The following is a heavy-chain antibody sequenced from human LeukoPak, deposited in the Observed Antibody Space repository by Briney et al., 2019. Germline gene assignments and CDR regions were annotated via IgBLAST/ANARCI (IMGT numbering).Heavy chain of an antibody. CDR1: GITVSNDY. CDR3: ARGGGAFCGGDCYRNFDC. J-gene: IGHJ4*02. D-gene: IGHD2-21*02. V-gene: IGHV3-66*01. CDR2: IYSGGST. Sequence: PGGSLRLSCATSGITVSNDYMSWVRQAPGKGLEWVSVIYSGGSTYYADSVKGRFIISRDNSENTLYLQMNSLTAEDTAVYYCARGGGAFCGGDCYRNFDCWGQGTLVTVSS.